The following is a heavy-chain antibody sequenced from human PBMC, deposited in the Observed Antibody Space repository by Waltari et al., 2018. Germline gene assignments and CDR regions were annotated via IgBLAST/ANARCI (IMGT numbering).Heavy chain of an antibody. CDR2: IYHSVSP. J-gene: IGHJ6*02. V-gene: IGHV4-38-2*01. Sequence: QVQLQESGPGLVKPSETLSLTCAVSGYSISSGYYWGWIRQPPGKGLEWIGSIYHSVSPYYNPSLKSRVTISVDTSKNQFSLKLSSVTAADTAVYYCARQIPGVGATIVSYGMDVWGQGTTVTVSS. CDR3: ARQIPGVGATIVSYGMDV. D-gene: IGHD1-26*01. CDR1: GYSISSGYY.